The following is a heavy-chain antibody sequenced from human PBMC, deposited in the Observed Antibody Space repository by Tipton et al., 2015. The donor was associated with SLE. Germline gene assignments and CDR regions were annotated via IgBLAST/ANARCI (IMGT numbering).Heavy chain of an antibody. J-gene: IGHJ1*01. CDR1: GYTFTGYY. CDR3: ASQGYCSSTSCPIGYFQH. Sequence: QVQLVQSGAEVKKPGASVKVSCKASGYTFTGYYMHWVRQAPGQGLEWMGRINPNSGGTNYAQKLQGRVTMTTDTSTSTAYMELRSLRSDDTAVYYCASQGYCSSTSCPIGYFQHWGQGTLVTVSS. V-gene: IGHV1-2*06. D-gene: IGHD2-2*01. CDR2: INPNSGGT.